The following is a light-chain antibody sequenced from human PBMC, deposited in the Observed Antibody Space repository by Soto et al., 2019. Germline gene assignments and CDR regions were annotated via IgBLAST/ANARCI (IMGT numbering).Light chain of an antibody. CDR2: NTS. V-gene: IGKV3-15*01. CDR1: QTVSSN. Sequence: EIVLTQSPATLSVSSGEGAILSCRASQTVSSNLAWYQQRPGQTPRLLIYNTSKRVTGVPARFSGSGFGTEFTLTISSLQPDDVAVYYCQHYNDWPPTWTFGHGTKV. CDR3: QHYNDWPPTWT. J-gene: IGKJ1*01.